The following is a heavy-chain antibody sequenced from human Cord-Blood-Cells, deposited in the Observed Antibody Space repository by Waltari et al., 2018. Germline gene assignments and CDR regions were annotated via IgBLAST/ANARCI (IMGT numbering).Heavy chain of an antibody. V-gene: IGHV3-33*01. D-gene: IGHD3-10*01. CDR2: ICYDGSSK. Sequence: QVQLVESGGGVVQPGRSLRLSCEASGLTFCSYGLHWVRKAPGTGLEWVADICYDGSSKSYADSRKCRFTISRDNSKNPRYLQMNSLRAEDTAVYYCARDPRYYGSGSYYDYWGQGTLVTVSS. CDR1: GLTFCSYG. J-gene: IGHJ4*02. CDR3: ARDPRYYGSGSYYDY.